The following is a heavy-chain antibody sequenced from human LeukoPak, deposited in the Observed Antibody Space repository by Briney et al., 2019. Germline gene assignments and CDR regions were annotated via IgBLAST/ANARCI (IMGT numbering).Heavy chain of an antibody. V-gene: IGHV3-11*01. Sequence: PGGSLRLSCAVSGITLSNYGMSWIRQAPGKGLEWVSYISSSGSTIYYADSVKGRFTISRDNAKNSLYLQMNSLRAEDTAVYYCARDLRRDFDWLLSPPGYWGQGTLVTVSS. J-gene: IGHJ4*02. CDR1: GITLSNYG. CDR3: ARDLRRDFDWLLSPPGY. CDR2: ISSSGSTI. D-gene: IGHD3-9*01.